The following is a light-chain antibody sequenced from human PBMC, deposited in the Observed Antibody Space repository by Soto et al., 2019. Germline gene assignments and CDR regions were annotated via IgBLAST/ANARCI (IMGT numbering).Light chain of an antibody. J-gene: IGKJ4*01. CDR3: QQYGSSPLT. CDR2: GAS. CDR1: ESVYSNY. Sequence: EIVLTQSPGTLSLSAGEGATLSCRANESVYSNYLAWYQQQPGQAPRLLIFGASNKATGIPDRFTGSGFGTDFTLTISRLEPDDFAMYYCQQYGSSPLTFGGGTNVEIK. V-gene: IGKV3-20*01.